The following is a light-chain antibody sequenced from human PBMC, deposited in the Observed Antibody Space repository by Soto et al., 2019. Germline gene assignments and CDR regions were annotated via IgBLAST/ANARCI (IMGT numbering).Light chain of an antibody. CDR1: QSVTTW. CDR3: QQYSTYPIT. J-gene: IGKJ5*01. CDR2: KAS. Sequence: DIQMTQSPSTLSASVGDRATITCRASQSVTTWLAWYQQKPGKAPKLLIYKASNLESGLPSRFTGSGSGTELTITISSLQSDDFDTYYCQQYSTYPITFGQGTRLEIK. V-gene: IGKV1-5*03.